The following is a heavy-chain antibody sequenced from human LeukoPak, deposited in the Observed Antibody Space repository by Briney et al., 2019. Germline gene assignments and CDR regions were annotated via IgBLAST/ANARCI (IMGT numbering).Heavy chain of an antibody. J-gene: IGHJ4*02. CDR1: GFTFSSYA. V-gene: IGHV3-23*01. CDR2: ISGSGGST. CDR3: AKDFDYDFWREGHYFDY. D-gene: IGHD3-3*01. Sequence: PGGSLRLSCAASGFTFSSYAMSWVRQAPGKGLEWVSTISGSGGSTYYADSVKGRFTISRDNSKNTLYLQMNSLRAEDTAVYYCAKDFDYDFWREGHYFDYWGQGTLVTVSS.